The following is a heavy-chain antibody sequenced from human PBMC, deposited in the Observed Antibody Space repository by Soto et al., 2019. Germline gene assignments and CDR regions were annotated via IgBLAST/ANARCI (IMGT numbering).Heavy chain of an antibody. CDR1: GFTFSDHY. D-gene: IGHD1-20*01. CDR2: SRNKVNSYTT. V-gene: IGHV3-72*01. J-gene: IGHJ4*02. Sequence: EVQLVQSGGGLVQPGGSLRLSCAGSGFTFSDHYMDWVRQAPGKGLEWVGRSRNKVNSYTTEYAASAKGRFTISRGDSENSLYLLMNSLKTEGTAVYYCARVGYGWNDGDDYWGQGTLVTVSS. CDR3: ARVGYGWNDGDDY.